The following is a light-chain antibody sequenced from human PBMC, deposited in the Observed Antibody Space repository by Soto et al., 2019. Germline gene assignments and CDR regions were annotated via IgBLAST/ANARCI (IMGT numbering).Light chain of an antibody. CDR1: GSNIGNNY. CDR2: DNS. Sequence: QSVLTQPPSVSAAPGQKVTVSCSGSGSNIGNNYVSWYQQFPGTAPKLLIYDNSKRPSGIPDRFSGSKSGTSATLGITGLKTGDEADYYCGTWDSSLSAVVFGGGTKLTVL. J-gene: IGLJ2*01. V-gene: IGLV1-51*01. CDR3: GTWDSSLSAVV.